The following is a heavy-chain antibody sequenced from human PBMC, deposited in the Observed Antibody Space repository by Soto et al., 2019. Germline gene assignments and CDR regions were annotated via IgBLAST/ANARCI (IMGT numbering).Heavy chain of an antibody. Sequence: PGGSLRLSCEASGFTFSNAWMSWVRQAPGKGLEWVGRIKSKTDGGTTDYAAPVKGRFTISRDDSKNTLYLQMNSLKTEDTAVYYCTTDGIVATMGNYYGMDVWGQGTTVTVSS. CDR1: GFTFSNAW. CDR3: TTDGIVATMGNYYGMDV. D-gene: IGHD5-12*01. V-gene: IGHV3-15*01. J-gene: IGHJ6*02. CDR2: IKSKTDGGTT.